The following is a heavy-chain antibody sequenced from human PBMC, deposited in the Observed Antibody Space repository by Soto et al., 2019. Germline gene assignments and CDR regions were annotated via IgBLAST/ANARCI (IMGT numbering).Heavy chain of an antibody. CDR1: EFTFDNYR. D-gene: IGHD1-26*01. V-gene: IGHV3-23*01. CDR3: AKESGYYYGIDA. J-gene: IGHJ6*01. CDR2: ISENGMST. Sequence: PGGSLRLSCAASEFTFDNYRMNWVRQAPGKGLEWASVISENGMSTFYADSVKGRFTVSRDNSRRVVYLEMNSLRADDTAIYYCAKESGYYYGIDAWGQGTTVTVSS.